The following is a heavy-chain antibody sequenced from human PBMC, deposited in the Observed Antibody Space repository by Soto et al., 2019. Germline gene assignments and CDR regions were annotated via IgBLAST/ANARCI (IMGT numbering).Heavy chain of an antibody. J-gene: IGHJ1*01. V-gene: IGHV1-18*01. D-gene: IGHD3-10*01. CDR3: ARLLWFGAGPSLH. Sequence: QVQLVQSGAEVRKPGASVKVSCEASGYSLISFGLTWVRQAPGQGLEWMGWISPKNGNTKYAQKFRGRVIMTTDTSTNTAYMALSGLRSDDTAVYYCARLLWFGAGPSLHWGQGTLVTVSS. CDR2: ISPKNGNT. CDR1: GYSLISFG.